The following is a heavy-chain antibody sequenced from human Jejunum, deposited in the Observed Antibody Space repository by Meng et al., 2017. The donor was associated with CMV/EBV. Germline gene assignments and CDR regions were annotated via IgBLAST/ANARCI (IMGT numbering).Heavy chain of an antibody. CDR2: VTYDGGNE. CDR3: AKERSSWGFVDR. D-gene: IGHD7-27*01. V-gene: IGHV3-30*02. Sequence: SCEPSGFNLSTYGIHWVRQAPGKGLEWVAFVTYDGGNEYYEDSVKSRFTISRDNSKNTLYLQMNSLRAEDTAVYYCAKERSSWGFVDRWGQGTLVTVSS. CDR1: GFNLSTYG. J-gene: IGHJ5*02.